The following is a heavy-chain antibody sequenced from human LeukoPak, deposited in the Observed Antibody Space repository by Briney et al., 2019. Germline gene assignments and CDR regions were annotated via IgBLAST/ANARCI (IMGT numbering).Heavy chain of an antibody. Sequence: SETLSLTCSVSSGSINSSSYYWGWIRQPPGKGLEWIGSVYYRGSTYYNPSLRSRVTISINTSNNQFSLKLSPVTAADTAVYYCARSMVRGGRSWFDPWGQGTLVTVSS. D-gene: IGHD3-10*01. V-gene: IGHV4-39*01. J-gene: IGHJ5*02. CDR3: ARSMVRGGRSWFDP. CDR1: SGSINSSSYY. CDR2: VYYRGST.